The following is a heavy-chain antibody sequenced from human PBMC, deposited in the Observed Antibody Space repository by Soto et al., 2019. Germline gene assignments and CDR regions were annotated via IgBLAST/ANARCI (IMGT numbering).Heavy chain of an antibody. V-gene: IGHV4-31*03. Sequence: SETLSLTCTVSGGSISSGGYYWSWIRQHPGKGLEWIGYIYYSGSNYYNPSLKSRVTISEDTSKNQFSLKLSSVTAADTAVYYCARVSIVATICCGGGMDVWGQGTTVTVSS. CDR3: ARVSIVATICCGGGMDV. D-gene: IGHD5-12*01. CDR1: GGSISSGGYY. CDR2: IYYSGSN. J-gene: IGHJ6*02.